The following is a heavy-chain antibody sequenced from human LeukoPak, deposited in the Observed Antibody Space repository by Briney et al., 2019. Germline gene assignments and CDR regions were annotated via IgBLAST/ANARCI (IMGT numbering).Heavy chain of an antibody. Sequence: PGTSLRLSCAASGFTFSGSDMHWVRQAPGKGLEWVSLIRYDGSDKYYTDSVKGRFTISRDNSKNTLYLQMNTLRAEDTAVYYCVNGDSSSWYALDLWHYWGQGTLVTVSS. J-gene: IGHJ4*02. D-gene: IGHD6-13*01. CDR3: VNGDSSSWYALDLWHY. V-gene: IGHV3-33*06. CDR1: GFTFSGSD. CDR2: IRYDGSDK.